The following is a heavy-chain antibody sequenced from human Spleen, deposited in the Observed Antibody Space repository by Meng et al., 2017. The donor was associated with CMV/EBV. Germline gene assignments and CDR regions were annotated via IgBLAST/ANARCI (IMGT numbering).Heavy chain of an antibody. CDR2: LKQDGSEK. V-gene: IGHV3-7*01. D-gene: IGHD6-6*01. CDR1: GFTFSTYW. CDR3: ARAYSSSSKFVDY. J-gene: IGHJ4*02. Sequence: GESLKISCAASGFTFSTYWMSWVRQAPGKGLEWVANLKQDGSEKYYVDSVKGRFTISRDNAKNSLDLQMNSLRAADTAVYYCARAYSSSSKFVDYWGQGTLVTVSS.